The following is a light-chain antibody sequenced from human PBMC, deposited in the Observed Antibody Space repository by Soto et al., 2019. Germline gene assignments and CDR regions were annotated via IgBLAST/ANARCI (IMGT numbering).Light chain of an antibody. CDR2: GES. CDR1: QIILTN. V-gene: IGKV3-15*01. Sequence: EIVMTQSPATLSVSPGEIATLSCRASQIILTNLAWYQQKPGQAPRLLIYGESTRATGIPDRLSGSGSGTELILTISSLQSEDFEIYYCQQYNNWPITCGQGTRLEI. J-gene: IGKJ5*01. CDR3: QQYNNWPIT.